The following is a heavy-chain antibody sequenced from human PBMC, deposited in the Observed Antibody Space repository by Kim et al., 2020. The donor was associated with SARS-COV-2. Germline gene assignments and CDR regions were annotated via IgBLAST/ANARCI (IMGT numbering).Heavy chain of an antibody. V-gene: IGHV4-59*01. CDR3: AIGGGSGSYYKDWYFDL. D-gene: IGHD3-10*01. CDR2: IYYSGST. J-gene: IGHJ2*01. CDR1: GGSISSYY. Sequence: SETLSLTCTVSGGSISSYYWSWIRQPPGKGLEWIGYIYYSGSTNYNPSLKSRVTISVDTSKNQFSLKLSSVTAADTAVYYCAIGGGSGSYYKDWYFDLWGRGTLVTVSS.